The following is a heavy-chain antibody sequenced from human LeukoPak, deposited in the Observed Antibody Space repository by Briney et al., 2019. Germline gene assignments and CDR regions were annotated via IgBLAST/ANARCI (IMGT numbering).Heavy chain of an antibody. CDR3: ARWRGGLLGAFDI. Sequence: PSETLSLTCTVSGGSISSYYWSWIRQPPGKGLEWIGYIYYSGSTNYNPSLKSRVTISVDTSKNQFSLKLSSVTAADTAVYYCARWRGGLLGAFDIWGQGTMVTVSS. J-gene: IGHJ3*02. V-gene: IGHV4-59*01. CDR1: GGSISSYY. CDR2: IYYSGST. D-gene: IGHD1-26*01.